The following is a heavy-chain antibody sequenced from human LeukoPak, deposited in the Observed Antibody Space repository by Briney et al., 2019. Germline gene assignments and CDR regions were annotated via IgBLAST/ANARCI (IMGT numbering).Heavy chain of an antibody. CDR3: ARGDGDYVRGNWFDP. V-gene: IGHV1-2*02. CDR2: INPNSGGT. CDR1: GYTFTGYY. D-gene: IGHD4-17*01. J-gene: IGHJ5*02. Sequence: ASVKVSCKASGYTFTGYYMHWVRQAPGQGLEWMGWINPNSGGTNYAQKLQGRVTMTRDTSISTAYMELSRLRSDDTAVYYCARGDGDYVRGNWFDPWGQGTLVTVSS.